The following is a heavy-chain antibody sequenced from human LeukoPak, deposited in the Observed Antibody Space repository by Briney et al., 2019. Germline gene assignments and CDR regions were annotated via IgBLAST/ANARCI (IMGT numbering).Heavy chain of an antibody. J-gene: IGHJ4*02. D-gene: IGHD6-6*01. Sequence: GRSLRLSCAASGFTFSSYAMHWVRQAPGKGLEWMAVISYDGSNKYYADSVKGRFTISRDNSKNTLYLQMNSLRAEDTAVYYCARGLIEYSSSSLSTPFDYWGQGTLVTVSS. CDR2: ISYDGSNK. CDR1: GFTFSSYA. V-gene: IGHV3-30*01. CDR3: ARGLIEYSSSSLSTPFDY.